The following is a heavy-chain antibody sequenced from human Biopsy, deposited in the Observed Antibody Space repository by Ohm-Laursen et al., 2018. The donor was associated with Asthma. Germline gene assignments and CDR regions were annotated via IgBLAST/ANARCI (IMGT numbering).Heavy chain of an antibody. CDR1: GGTFNYA. CDR2: IIPIFGTT. D-gene: IGHD3-10*01. Sequence: SVKVSCKASGGTFNYAITWVRQAPGQGLEWMGGIIPIFGTTNYAQKFKGRVTITADESSSTAYMELSSPRSEDTAVYYCASETGHSYGSGSEYYFDYWGLGTLVTVSS. V-gene: IGHV1-69*13. J-gene: IGHJ4*02. CDR3: ASETGHSYGSGSEYYFDY.